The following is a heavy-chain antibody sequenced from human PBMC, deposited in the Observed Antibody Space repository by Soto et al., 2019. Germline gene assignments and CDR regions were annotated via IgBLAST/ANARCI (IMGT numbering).Heavy chain of an antibody. CDR3: ASGSTIINTLAY. D-gene: IGHD4-4*01. CDR1: GGSFSGYY. V-gene: IGHV4-34*01. CDR2: TNHRGST. Sequence: PSETLSLTCAVYGGSFSGYYWSWIRQPPGKGLEWIGETNHRGSTNYNPSLKNRLTISLDTSKNQFSLELSSVTAADTAMYYCASGSTIINTLAYWGQGTLVTVSS. J-gene: IGHJ4*02.